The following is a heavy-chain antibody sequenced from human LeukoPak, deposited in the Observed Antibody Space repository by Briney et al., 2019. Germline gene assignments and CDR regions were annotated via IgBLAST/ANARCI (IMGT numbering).Heavy chain of an antibody. V-gene: IGHV1-69*13. CDR1: GGTFGSYT. Sequence: SVKVSCKASGGTFGSYTISWVRQAPGQGLEWMGGIIPIFATAKYAQKFQVRVTITADESTSTAYMELSSLRSEDTAVYYCATSSVVIPAAMGLDAFDIWGQGTMVTVSS. CDR3: ATSSVVIPAAMGLDAFDI. J-gene: IGHJ3*02. D-gene: IGHD2-2*01. CDR2: IIPIFATA.